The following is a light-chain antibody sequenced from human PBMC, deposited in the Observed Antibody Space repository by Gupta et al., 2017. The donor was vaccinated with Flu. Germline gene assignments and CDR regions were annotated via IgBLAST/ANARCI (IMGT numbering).Light chain of an antibody. V-gene: IGKV4-1*01. CDR3: HQYYNTPQT. Sequence: NCKSSQSLLYRFTKKNYLAWYQQRAGQPPKLLISWAFTRESGVPDRFSASGSETDFTLTISNLQAEDVAIYYCHQYYNTPQTFGQGTKVEIK. CDR2: WAF. CDR1: QSLLYRFTKKNY. J-gene: IGKJ1*01.